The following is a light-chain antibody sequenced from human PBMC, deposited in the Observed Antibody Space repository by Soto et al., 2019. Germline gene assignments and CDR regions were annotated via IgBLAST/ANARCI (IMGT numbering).Light chain of an antibody. V-gene: IGKV3-20*01. CDR1: QTVCSTC. CDR2: GAS. Sequence: EIVLTQSPGTLSLSPGERATLSCRTSQTVCSTCLAWYQQKPGQAPRLLISGASNRATGIPDRFSGSGSGTDFTLTITRLEPDDFAVYYWQQYGGSPGFTFGPGTKVDIK. CDR3: QQYGGSPGFT. J-gene: IGKJ3*01.